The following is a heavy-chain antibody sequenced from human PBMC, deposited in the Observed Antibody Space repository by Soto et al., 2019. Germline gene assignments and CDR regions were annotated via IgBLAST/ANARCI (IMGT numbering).Heavy chain of an antibody. V-gene: IGHV5-51*01. CDR3: ARSFFSNIDY. D-gene: IGHD4-4*01. CDR2: IDPSDSDI. CDR1: GYRFASYR. J-gene: IGHJ4*01. Sequence: GESLKISCKGSGYRFASYRIAWVRQMPGKGLEWMGIIDPSDSDIRCSPSFQGQVTISADKSISTAYLQWSSLKASDTAIYYCARSFFSNIDYWGHGTLVTVSS.